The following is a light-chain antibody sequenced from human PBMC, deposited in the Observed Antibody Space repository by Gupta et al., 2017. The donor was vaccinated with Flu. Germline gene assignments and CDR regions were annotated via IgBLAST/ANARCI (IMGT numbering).Light chain of an antibody. Sequence: SITIPCTGTSSDVGAYKYVSWYQHHPGKAPKLLILEVSHRPSGVSSRFSASKSFNTASLTVSVLQAEDEAYYYCSSYTRDNILVFGGGTKLTVL. CDR1: SSDVGAYKY. J-gene: IGLJ3*02. CDR2: EVS. V-gene: IGLV2-14*01. CDR3: SSYTRDNILV.